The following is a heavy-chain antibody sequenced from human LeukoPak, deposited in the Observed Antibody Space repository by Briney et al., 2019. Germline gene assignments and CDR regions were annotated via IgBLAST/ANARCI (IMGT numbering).Heavy chain of an antibody. CDR2: INPSGGST. Sequence: ASVKVSCKASGYTFTSYNMHWVRQAPGQGLEWMGIINPSGGSTSYAQRFQGRVTMTRDKPTSTVYMELSSLRSEDTAGYYCARGDGGNGGGVDYWGQGTLVTVSS. D-gene: IGHD4-23*01. CDR3: ARGDGGNGGGVDY. CDR1: GYTFTSYN. V-gene: IGHV1-46*01. J-gene: IGHJ4*02.